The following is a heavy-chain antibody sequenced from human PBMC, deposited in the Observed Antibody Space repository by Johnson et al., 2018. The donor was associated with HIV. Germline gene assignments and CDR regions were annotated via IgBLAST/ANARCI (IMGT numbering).Heavy chain of an antibody. V-gene: IGHV3-30*02. CDR2: IQYDGSNK. CDR3: AKDGGSYGGAFDI. CDR1: GFTFSSYG. J-gene: IGHJ3*02. Sequence: QVQLVESGGGVVQPGGSLRLSCAASGFTFSSYGMHWVRQAPGKGLEWVAFIQYDGSNKYYADSLKGRFNISRDNSKNTVYLQMNSLKTEDTAVYYCAKDGGSYGGAFDIWGQGTMVTVSS. D-gene: IGHD1-26*01.